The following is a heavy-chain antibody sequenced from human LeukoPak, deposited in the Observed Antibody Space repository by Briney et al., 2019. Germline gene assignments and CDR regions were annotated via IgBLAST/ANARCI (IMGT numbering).Heavy chain of an antibody. Sequence: GGSPRLSCAASGFTFSSYGMHWVRQAPGKGLEWVAFIRYDGSNKYYADSVKGRFTISRDNSKNTLYLQMNSLRAEDTAVYYCAKDYYDFWSGYYPDYWGQGTLVTVSS. V-gene: IGHV3-30*02. J-gene: IGHJ4*02. D-gene: IGHD3-3*01. CDR2: IRYDGSNK. CDR3: AKDYYDFWSGYYPDY. CDR1: GFTFSSYG.